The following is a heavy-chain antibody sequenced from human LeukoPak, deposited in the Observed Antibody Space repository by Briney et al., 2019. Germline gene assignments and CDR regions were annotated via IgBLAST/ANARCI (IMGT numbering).Heavy chain of an antibody. J-gene: IGHJ4*02. CDR1: GFTFSSYG. D-gene: IGHD5-18*01. Sequence: GGSLRLSCAASGFTFSSYGMHWVRQAPGKGLEWVAVISYDGSNKYYADSVKGRFTISRDNSKNTLYLQMSSLRAEDTAVYYCASGYSYGSVDYWGQGTLVTVSS. CDR3: ASGYSYGSVDY. CDR2: ISYDGSNK. V-gene: IGHV3-30*03.